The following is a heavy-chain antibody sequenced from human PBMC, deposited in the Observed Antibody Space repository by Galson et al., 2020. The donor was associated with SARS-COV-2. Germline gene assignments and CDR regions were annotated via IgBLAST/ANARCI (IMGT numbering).Heavy chain of an antibody. Sequence: ASVKVSCKTSGYIFTSYDINWVRQATGQGLEWLGWMNPNSGNTGYAQKFQGRVAMTRNNSISTAYMELLGLRSEDTAIYYCARSRTTYYDVLSGYFPLYHYYNMGVWGQGTTVTVSS. V-gene: IGHV1-8*02. D-gene: IGHD3-3*01. J-gene: IGHJ6*02. CDR1: GYIFTSYD. CDR3: ARSRTTYYDVLSGYFPLYHYYNMGV. CDR2: MNPNSGNT.